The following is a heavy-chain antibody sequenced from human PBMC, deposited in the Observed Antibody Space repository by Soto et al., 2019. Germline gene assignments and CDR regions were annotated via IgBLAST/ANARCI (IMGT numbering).Heavy chain of an antibody. CDR1: GFTFSNHG. Sequence: SGGSLRLSCAASGFTFSNHGMHWVRQAPGKGLEWVALIRYDGSNRFYADSVRGRFTISRDISENTVFLQMNSLRAEDTAVYYCARESSSGRRDRIDYWGQGTLVTVSS. V-gene: IGHV3-30*02. CDR3: ARESSSGRRDRIDY. CDR2: IRYDGSNR. D-gene: IGHD3-22*01. J-gene: IGHJ4*02.